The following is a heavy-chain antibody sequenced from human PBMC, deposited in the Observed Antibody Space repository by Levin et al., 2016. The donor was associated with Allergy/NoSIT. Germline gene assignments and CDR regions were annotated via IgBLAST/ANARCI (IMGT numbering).Heavy chain of an antibody. CDR1: GGTSGSHA. CDR3: VRDLGEDFSGDY. Sequence: ASVKVSCKTSGGTSGSHAISWVRQAPGQGLEWMGWINPNSGGTNYAQKLQGRVTMTRDTSTSTVYMELSSLRSVDTAVYYCVRDLGEDFSGDYWGQGTQVTVSS. D-gene: IGHD2-21*01. V-gene: IGHV1-2*02. CDR2: INPNSGGT. J-gene: IGHJ4*02.